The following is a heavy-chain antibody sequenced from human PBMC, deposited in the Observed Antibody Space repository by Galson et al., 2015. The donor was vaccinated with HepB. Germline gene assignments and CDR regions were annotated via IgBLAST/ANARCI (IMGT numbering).Heavy chain of an antibody. Sequence: SLRLSCAASKFTFSSYAIHWVRQAPGKGLEWVAVISYDGSNKYYADSVKGRFTISRDSSKNTLYLQMNSLGTEDTAVYYCASCPAACDYWGQGTLVTVSS. CDR1: KFTFSSYA. D-gene: IGHD2-2*01. CDR3: ASCPAACDY. V-gene: IGHV3-30*04. CDR2: ISYDGSNK. J-gene: IGHJ4*02.